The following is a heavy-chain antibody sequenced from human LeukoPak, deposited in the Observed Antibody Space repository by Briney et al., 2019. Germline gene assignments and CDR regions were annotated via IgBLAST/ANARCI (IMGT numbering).Heavy chain of an antibody. CDR3: ARIPKYSSSWTVFDY. CDR1: GGSFSGYY. V-gene: IGHV4-59*01. CDR2: IYYSGST. Sequence: SETLSLTCAVYGGSFSGYYWSWIRQPPGKGLEWIGYIYYSGSTNYNPSLKSRVTISVDTSKNQFSLKLSSVTAADTAVYYCARIPKYSSSWTVFDYWGQGTLVTVSS. J-gene: IGHJ4*02. D-gene: IGHD6-13*01.